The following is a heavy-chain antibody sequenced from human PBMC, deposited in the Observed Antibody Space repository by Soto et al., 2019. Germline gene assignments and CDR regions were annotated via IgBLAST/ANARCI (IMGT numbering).Heavy chain of an antibody. V-gene: IGHV1-8*01. J-gene: IGHJ5*02. CDR1: GYTFTSYD. CDR2: MNPNSGNT. D-gene: IGHD2-2*01. CDR3: AADKARVLVRGRALKGGNWFEP. Sequence: ASVKISCKASGYTFTSYDINWVRQATGQGLEWMGWMNPNSGNTGYAQKFQGRVTMTRNTSISTAYMELSSLRSEDTDVYYRAADKARVLVRGRALKGGNWFEPWGRRTLVVVCS.